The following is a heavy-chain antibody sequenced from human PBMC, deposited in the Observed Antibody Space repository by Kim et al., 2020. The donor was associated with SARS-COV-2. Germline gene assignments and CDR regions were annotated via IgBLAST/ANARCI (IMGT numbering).Heavy chain of an antibody. Sequence: APSVQGRFTISLDDSKSIAYLQMNSLKTEDTAVYYCTRDSRGCSGGSCYGYWGQGTLVTVSS. D-gene: IGHD2-15*01. J-gene: IGHJ4*02. CDR3: TRDSRGCSGGSCYGY. V-gene: IGHV3-49*02.